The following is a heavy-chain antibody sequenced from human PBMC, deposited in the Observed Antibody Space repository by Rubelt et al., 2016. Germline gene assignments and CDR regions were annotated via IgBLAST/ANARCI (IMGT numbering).Heavy chain of an antibody. Sequence: WIGEINHSGSTNYNPSLKSRVTISVAPSKIQFSLKLSSVTAAETAGYYCARGVLNFDDILTGYHYGMDVWGQGTTVTGSS. J-gene: IGHJ6*02. V-gene: IGHV4-34*01. D-gene: IGHD3-9*01. CDR2: INHSGST. CDR3: ARGVLNFDDILTGYHYGMDV.